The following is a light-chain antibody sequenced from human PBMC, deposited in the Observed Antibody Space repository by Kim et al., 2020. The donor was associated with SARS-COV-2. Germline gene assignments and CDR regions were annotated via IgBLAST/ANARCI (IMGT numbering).Light chain of an antibody. CDR2: DVS. Sequence: SAAVGNRVTITCQASQDISNYLNWYQHKPGKAPKLLIYDVSNLEAGVPSRFSGRGSGTEFTFTISSLLPEDIATYYCQHYDSLPYTFGQGTKVKI. CDR3: QHYDSLPYT. V-gene: IGKV1-33*01. CDR1: QDISNY. J-gene: IGKJ2*01.